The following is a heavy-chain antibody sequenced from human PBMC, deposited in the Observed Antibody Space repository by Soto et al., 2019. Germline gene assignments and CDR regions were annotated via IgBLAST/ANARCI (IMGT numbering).Heavy chain of an antibody. V-gene: IGHV1-46*01. Sequence: GASVKVSCKASGYTLTSYYMQRVRQAPGQGLEWMGMINPTSDYTNYAQKFQGRVTLTSDTSTSTVYMELSSLRSEDTAVYYCARVAVTTSRENYGMDVWGQGTTVTVSS. D-gene: IGHD4-17*01. J-gene: IGHJ6*02. CDR2: INPTSDYT. CDR3: ARVAVTTSRENYGMDV. CDR1: GYTLTSYY.